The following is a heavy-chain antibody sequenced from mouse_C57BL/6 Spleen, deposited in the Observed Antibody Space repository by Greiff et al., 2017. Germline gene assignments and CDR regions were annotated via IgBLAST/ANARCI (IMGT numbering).Heavy chain of an antibody. CDR2: IYPSDSET. V-gene: IGHV1-61*01. Sequence: QVQLQQPGAELVRPGSSVKLSCKASGYTFTSYWMDWVKQRPGKGLEWIGNIYPSDSETHYNQKFKDKATLTVDKSSSTAYMQLSSLTSEDSAVYYCARGTAAFDYWGQGTTLTVAS. D-gene: IGHD4-1*01. CDR3: ARGTAAFDY. J-gene: IGHJ2*01. CDR1: GYTFTSYW.